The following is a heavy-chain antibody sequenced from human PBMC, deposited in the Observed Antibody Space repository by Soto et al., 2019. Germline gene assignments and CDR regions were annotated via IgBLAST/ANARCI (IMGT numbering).Heavy chain of an antibody. V-gene: IGHV1-69*13. J-gene: IGHJ6*02. CDR3: AGSIAVAGPGYGMDV. CDR1: GGTFSSYA. D-gene: IGHD6-19*01. Sequence: ASVKVSCKASGGTFSSYAISWVRQAPGQGLEWMGGIIPIFGTANYAQKFQGRVTITADESTSTAYMELSSLRSEDTAVYYCAGSIAVAGPGYGMDVWGQGTTVTVSS. CDR2: IIPIFGTA.